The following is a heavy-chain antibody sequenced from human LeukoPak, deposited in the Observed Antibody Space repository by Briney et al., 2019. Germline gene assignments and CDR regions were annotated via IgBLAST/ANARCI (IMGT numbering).Heavy chain of an antibody. V-gene: IGHV3-23*01. CDR2: ISASGGST. CDR3: AKGPRQQLVTRFDN. J-gene: IGHJ4*02. Sequence: GGSLRLSCAASGFTFSRSAMSWVRQAPGKGLEWVSDISASGGSTYYADSVKGRFTVSRDNSKNTLYLQMNSLRADDTAVYYCAKGPRQQLVTRFDNWGQGTLVTVSS. CDR1: GFTFSRSA. D-gene: IGHD6-13*01.